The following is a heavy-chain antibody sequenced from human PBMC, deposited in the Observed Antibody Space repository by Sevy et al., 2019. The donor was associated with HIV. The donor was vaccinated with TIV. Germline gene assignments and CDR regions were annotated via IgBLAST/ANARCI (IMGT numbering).Heavy chain of an antibody. Sequence: PQLLRQSQTLSLTCAISGDSISSNSAAWNWIRQSPSRGLEWLGRTYYRSKWYNDYAVSVKSRITINPDTSNNQFSLQLNSVTPEDTAVYYCARAGGGGYCSGGSCYSSYYYFYGMDVWGQGTTVTVSS. CDR1: GDSISSNSAA. D-gene: IGHD2-15*01. J-gene: IGHJ6*02. V-gene: IGHV6-1*01. CDR2: TYYRSKWYN. CDR3: ARAGGGGYCSGGSCYSSYYYFYGMDV.